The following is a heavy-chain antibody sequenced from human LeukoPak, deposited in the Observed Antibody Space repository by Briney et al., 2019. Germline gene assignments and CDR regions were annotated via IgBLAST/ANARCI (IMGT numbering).Heavy chain of an antibody. CDR3: AKFGIQLWSHFDY. D-gene: IGHD5-18*01. V-gene: IGHV3-23*01. CDR1: GFTFSSYA. Sequence: GGSLRLSCAASGFTFSSYAMSWVRQAPGKGLEWVSAISGSGGSTYYADSVKGRFTISRDNSKNTLNLQMNSLRAEDTAVYYCAKFGIQLWSHFDYWGQGTLVTVSS. CDR2: ISGSGGST. J-gene: IGHJ4*02.